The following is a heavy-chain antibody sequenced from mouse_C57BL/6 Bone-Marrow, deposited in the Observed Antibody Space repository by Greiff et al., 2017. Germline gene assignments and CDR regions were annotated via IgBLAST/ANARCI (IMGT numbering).Heavy chain of an antibody. Sequence: EVMLVESGEGLVKPGGSLKLSCAASGFTFSSYAMSWVRQTPEKRLEWVAYISSGGDYTYYADTVKGRFTISRDKARNTLYLQMSSLKSEDTAMYYCTRDSVPWFAYGGQGTLVTVTA. CDR1: GFTFSSYA. J-gene: IGHJ3*01. CDR3: TRDSVPWFAY. V-gene: IGHV5-9-1*02. CDR2: ISSGGDYT.